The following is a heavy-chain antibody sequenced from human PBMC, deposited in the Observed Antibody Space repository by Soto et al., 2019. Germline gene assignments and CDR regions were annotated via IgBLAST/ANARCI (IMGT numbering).Heavy chain of an antibody. CDR2: INHSGST. CDR3: ARARIVVVVAAKWNWFDP. CDR1: GASISRYY. D-gene: IGHD2-15*01. J-gene: IGHJ5*02. V-gene: IGHV4-34*01. Sequence: PSETLSLTCTVSGASISRYYWSWIRQSPGKGLEWIGEINHSGSTNYNPSLKSRVTISVDTSKNQFSLKLSSVTAADTAVYYCARARIVVVVAAKWNWFDPCGQGTLVTVSS.